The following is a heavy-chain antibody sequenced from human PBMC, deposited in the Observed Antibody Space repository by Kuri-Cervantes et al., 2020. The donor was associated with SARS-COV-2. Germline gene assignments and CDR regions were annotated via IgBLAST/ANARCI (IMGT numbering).Heavy chain of an antibody. CDR3: ARGMAGTPRYFDC. J-gene: IGHJ4*01. CDR1: GFTVSTNF. D-gene: IGHD5-24*01. Sequence: ETLSLTCATSGFTVSTNFMNFFRQSAGKGLEWVSSLNPGGATFYADSVKGRFTISTDTSKNMVFLQMNNLRVDDTAVYYCARGMAGTPRYFDCWGRGTLVTVSS. CDR2: LNPGGAT. V-gene: IGHV3-53*01.